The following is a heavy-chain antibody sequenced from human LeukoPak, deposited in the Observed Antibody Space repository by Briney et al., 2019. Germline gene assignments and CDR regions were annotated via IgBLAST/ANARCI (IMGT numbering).Heavy chain of an antibody. CDR3: ARGSTSDWPLDH. Sequence: EASVKVSCKASGYTFNAYSIHWVRQAPGQRFEWMGWIDADNGDTAYSQNLQGRVTITRDTSARTVYMELTSLRFEDTAAYYCARGSTSDWPLDHWGQGTLLTISP. J-gene: IGHJ4*02. V-gene: IGHV1-3*01. D-gene: IGHD6-19*01. CDR1: GYTFNAYS. CDR2: IDADNGDT.